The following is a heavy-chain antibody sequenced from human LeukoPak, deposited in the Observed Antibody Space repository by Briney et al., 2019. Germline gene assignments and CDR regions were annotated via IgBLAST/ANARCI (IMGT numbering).Heavy chain of an antibody. CDR3: ARDRQYCGGACYSGYFDY. CDR2: ISSRGSTK. CDR1: GFTFSSYE. V-gene: IGHV3-48*03. J-gene: IGHJ4*02. Sequence: PGGSLRLSCAASGFTFSSYEMDWVRQAPGKGLEWVSYISSRGSTKYYADSVKGRFTISRDNAKNSLYLQMNSLRAEDTAVYYCARDRQYCGGACYSGYFDYWGQGTLVTVSS. D-gene: IGHD2-21*02.